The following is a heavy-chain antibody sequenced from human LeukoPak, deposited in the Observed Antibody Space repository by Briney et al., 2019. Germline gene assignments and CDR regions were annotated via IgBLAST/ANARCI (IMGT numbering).Heavy chain of an antibody. V-gene: IGHV3-11*01. CDR2: ISSSGSTI. CDR3: ARLRLGVVVPAANTPDY. Sequence: PGGSLRLSCAASGFTFSDYYMSWIRQAPGKGLEWVSYISSSGSTIYYADSVKGRFTISRDNAKNSLYLQMNSLRAEDTAVYYCARLRLGVVVPAANTPDYWGQGTLVTVSS. J-gene: IGHJ4*02. CDR1: GFTFSDYY. D-gene: IGHD2-2*01.